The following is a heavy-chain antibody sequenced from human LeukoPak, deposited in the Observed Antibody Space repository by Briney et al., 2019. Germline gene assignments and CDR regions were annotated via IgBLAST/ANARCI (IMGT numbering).Heavy chain of an antibody. CDR1: GYTFTSYG. D-gene: IGHD3-3*01. J-gene: IGHJ4*02. Sequence: GASVKVSCKASGYTFTSYGISWVRQAPGQGLEWMGWISAYNGNTNYAQKFQGRVTMTEDTSTDTAYMELSSLRSEDTAVYYCATGARGDFWSGYYDLDYWGQGTLVTVSS. V-gene: IGHV1-18*01. CDR2: ISAYNGNT. CDR3: ATGARGDFWSGYYDLDY.